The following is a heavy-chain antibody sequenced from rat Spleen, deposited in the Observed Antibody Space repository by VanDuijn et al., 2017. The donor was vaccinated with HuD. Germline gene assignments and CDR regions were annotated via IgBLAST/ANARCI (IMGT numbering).Heavy chain of an antibody. V-gene: IGHV3-3*01. CDR3: DASYDGTYFYFNY. D-gene: IGHD1-12*02. Sequence: EVQLQESGPGLVKPSQSLSLTCSVTGYSITSSYRWNWIRKFPGNKLDWMVYIDNGGITNYNPSLRSRISITRDTSKNQFFLRVNSVTSEDTATYYCDASYDGTYFYFNYWGQGVMVTVSS. CDR1: GYSITSSYR. J-gene: IGHJ2*01. CDR2: IDNGGIT.